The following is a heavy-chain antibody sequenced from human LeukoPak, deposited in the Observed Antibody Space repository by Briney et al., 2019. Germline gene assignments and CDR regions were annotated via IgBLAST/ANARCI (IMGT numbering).Heavy chain of an antibody. Sequence: GRSLRLSCAASGFTFSSYAMHWVRQAPGKGLEWVAVISYDGSNKYYADSVKGRFTISRDNSKNTLYLQMNSLRAEDTAVYYCARESCSSTSCYHDYWGQGTLVTVSS. D-gene: IGHD2-2*01. V-gene: IGHV3-30-3*01. J-gene: IGHJ4*02. CDR3: ARESCSSTSCYHDY. CDR1: GFTFSSYA. CDR2: ISYDGSNK.